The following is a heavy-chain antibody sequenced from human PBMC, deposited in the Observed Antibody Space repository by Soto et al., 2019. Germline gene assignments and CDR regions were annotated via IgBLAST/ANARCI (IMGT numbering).Heavy chain of an antibody. CDR2: IYYSGST. CDR1: GGSISSGGYY. D-gene: IGHD4-17*01. Sequence: PSETLSLTCTVSGGSISSGGYYWSWIRQHPGKGLEWIGYIYYSGSTYYNPSLKSRVTISVDTSKNQFSLKLSSVTAADTAVYYCAREDDYGDYFDYWGQGTLVTVPS. J-gene: IGHJ4*02. V-gene: IGHV4-31*03. CDR3: AREDDYGDYFDY.